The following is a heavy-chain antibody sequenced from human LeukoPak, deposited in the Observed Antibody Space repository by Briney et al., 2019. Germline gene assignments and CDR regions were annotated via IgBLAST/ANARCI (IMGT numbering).Heavy chain of an antibody. CDR2: IRGNNDNT. CDR1: GYIFNTYG. D-gene: IGHD5-12*01. V-gene: IGHV1-18*03. Sequence: ASVKVSCKTSGYIFNTYGISWVRQAPGQGLEWMAWIRGNNDNTKYAQKFQGRVTLTTDTSTSTAYMELRGLTSDDMAVYYCVRESAYSPDYWGQGSLVTVSP. J-gene: IGHJ4*02. CDR3: VRESAYSPDY.